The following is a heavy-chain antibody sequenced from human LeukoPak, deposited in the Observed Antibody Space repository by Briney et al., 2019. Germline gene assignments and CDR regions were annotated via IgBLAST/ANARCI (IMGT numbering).Heavy chain of an antibody. CDR3: AREYCSSTSCHRGFGAFDI. J-gene: IGHJ3*02. V-gene: IGHV1-2*02. CDR2: INPNSGGT. CDR1: GYTFTGYY. Sequence: GASVKVSCKASGYTFTGYYMHWVRQAPGRGLEWMGWINPNSGGTNYAQKFQGRVTMTRDTSISTAYMELSRLRSGDTAVYYCAREYCSSTSCHRGFGAFDIWGQGTMVTVSS. D-gene: IGHD2-2*01.